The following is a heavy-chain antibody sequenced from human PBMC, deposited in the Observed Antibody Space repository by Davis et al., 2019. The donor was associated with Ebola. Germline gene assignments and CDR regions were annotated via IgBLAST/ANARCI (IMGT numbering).Heavy chain of an antibody. CDR2: ITPLFGTP. CDR1: GGTFRNYA. Sequence: SVKVSCKASGGTFRNYAINWVRQAPGQGLEWMGGITPLFGTPNYAQKFQGRVTITADESTSTAYMELSSLRSEDTAVYYCARGGCSGSSCYTHYYFMDVWGKGTTVTVSS. V-gene: IGHV1-69*13. D-gene: IGHD2-2*02. J-gene: IGHJ6*03. CDR3: ARGGCSGSSCYTHYYFMDV.